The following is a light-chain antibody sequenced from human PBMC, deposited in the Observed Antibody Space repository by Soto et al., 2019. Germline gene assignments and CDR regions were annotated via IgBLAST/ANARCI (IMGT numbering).Light chain of an antibody. Sequence: QSVLTQPPSASGTPGQRVTISCSGSSSNIGVNYVYWYQQLPGTAPKLLIYRNNRRPSGVPDRFSGSKSGTSASLAISGLRSEDEADYHCAAWDDSLSAVFGGGTKLTVL. V-gene: IGLV1-47*01. CDR3: AAWDDSLSAV. CDR2: RNN. CDR1: SSNIGVNY. J-gene: IGLJ2*01.